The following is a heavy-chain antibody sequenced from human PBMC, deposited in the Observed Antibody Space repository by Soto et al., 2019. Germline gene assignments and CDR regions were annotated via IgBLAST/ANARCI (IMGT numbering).Heavy chain of an antibody. CDR2: IKEDGSEK. D-gene: IGHD3-22*01. CDR1: GFTFSGYW. Sequence: GGSLRLSCAASGFTFSGYWMSWVRQAPGKGLEWVANIKEDGSEKNYVDSVRGRFTISRDNAMNSLYLEMSSLRAEDTAVYYCAKGSSGYYDTFDYWGQGTLVTVSS. J-gene: IGHJ4*02. CDR3: AKGSSGYYDTFDY. V-gene: IGHV3-7*03.